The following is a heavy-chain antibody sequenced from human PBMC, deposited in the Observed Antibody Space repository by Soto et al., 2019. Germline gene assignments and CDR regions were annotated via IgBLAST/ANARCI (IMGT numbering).Heavy chain of an antibody. V-gene: IGHV3-30-3*01. J-gene: IGHJ6*02. CDR3: ARDGRSGSYPYYYYYYGMDV. Sequence: PGGSLRLSCAASGFTFSSYAMHWVRQAPGKGLEWVAVISYDGSNKYYADSVKGRFTISRDNSKNTLYLQMNSLRAEDTAVYYCARDGRSGSYPYYYYYYGMDVWGQGTTVTVSS. D-gene: IGHD1-26*01. CDR2: ISYDGSNK. CDR1: GFTFSSYA.